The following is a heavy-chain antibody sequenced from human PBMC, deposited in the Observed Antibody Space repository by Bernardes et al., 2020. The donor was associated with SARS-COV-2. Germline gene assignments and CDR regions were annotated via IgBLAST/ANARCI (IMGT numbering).Heavy chain of an antibody. CDR1: GFPLTTSAVG. D-gene: IGHD2-8*01. Sequence: SGPTLAKPTQTLTLTCTFSGFPLTTSAVGVGWIRLPPGKALAWLALIYRDDDKTYSPPLKTRLTIAQDTAKNQVVLTMTNMDPVDTATYYCEHRVMGRRWGYFDSWGQGTPVTVSS. J-gene: IGHJ4*02. CDR3: EHRVMGRRWGYFDS. CDR2: IYRDDDK. V-gene: IGHV2-5*02.